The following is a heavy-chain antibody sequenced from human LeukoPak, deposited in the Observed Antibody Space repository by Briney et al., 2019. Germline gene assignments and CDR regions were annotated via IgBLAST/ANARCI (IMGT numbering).Heavy chain of an antibody. V-gene: IGHV1-2*02. CDR3: ARVLGRIDY. CDR2: INPNIGGT. J-gene: IGHJ4*02. CDR1: GYTFTGYY. Sequence: GASVSVSCTTSGYTFTGYYMHWVRQAPGQGLEWMGWINPNIGGTNYAQKFQGRVTMTRDTSISTAYMELSRLRSDDTAVYYCARVLGRIDYWGQGTLVTVSS. D-gene: IGHD2-8*02.